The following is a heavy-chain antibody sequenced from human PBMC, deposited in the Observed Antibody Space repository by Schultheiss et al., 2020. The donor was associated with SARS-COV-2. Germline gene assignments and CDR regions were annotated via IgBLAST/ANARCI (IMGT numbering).Heavy chain of an antibody. CDR2: INHSGST. CDR3: ARDLRNYGDFFDY. V-gene: IGHV4-34*01. J-gene: IGHJ4*02. CDR1: GASISGYY. D-gene: IGHD1-7*01. Sequence: SETLSLTCTVSGASISGYYWSWIRQPPGKGLEWIGEINHSGSTNYNPSLKSRVTISVDKSKNQFSLKLSSVTAADTAVYYCARDLRNYGDFFDYWGQGNLVTVSS.